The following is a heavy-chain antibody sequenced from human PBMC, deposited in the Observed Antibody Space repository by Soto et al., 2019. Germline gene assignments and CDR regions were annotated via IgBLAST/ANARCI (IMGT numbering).Heavy chain of an antibody. CDR2: MNPNSGNT. Sequence: ASVKVSCKASGYTFTSYDINWVRQATGQGFEYLGWMNPNSGNTGYVKKFQGRVTITKDTSKNQVVLTMTNMDPVDTATYYCAHLDISLVPSNWFDPWGQGTLVTVSS. J-gene: IGHJ5*02. CDR3: AHLDISLVPSNWFDP. V-gene: IGHV1-8*01. CDR1: GYTFTSYD. D-gene: IGHD3-9*01.